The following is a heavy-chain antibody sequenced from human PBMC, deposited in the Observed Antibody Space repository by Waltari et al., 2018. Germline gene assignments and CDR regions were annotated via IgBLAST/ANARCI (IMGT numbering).Heavy chain of an antibody. CDR1: IFNVSSYY. CDR3: ARGNTKYGMDV. V-gene: IGHV3-53*01. CDR2: LYHAGNT. J-gene: IGHJ6*02. Sequence: EVQLVESGGHLIQPGGSLRLSCAASIFNVSSYYMNWVRQAPGKGLEWVSILYHAGNTYYADSVKGRFTFSRDNSKNTLYLQMNSLRAEDTAVYYCARGNTKYGMDVWGQGTTVTVSS. D-gene: IGHD3-10*01.